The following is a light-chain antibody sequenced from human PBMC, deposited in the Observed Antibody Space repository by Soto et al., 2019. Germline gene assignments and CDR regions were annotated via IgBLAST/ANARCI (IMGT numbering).Light chain of an antibody. CDR3: QQSYNILPFT. CDR1: HSISNY. Sequence: DIQMTQSPSSLSASVGDRVTITCRASHSISNYLSWYQQKPGKAPKLLIYAASSLQSGVPSRFSGSGSGTDCTLTIGSLQPEDFATYYCQQSYNILPFTFGPGTKVDIK. CDR2: AAS. J-gene: IGKJ3*01. V-gene: IGKV1-39*01.